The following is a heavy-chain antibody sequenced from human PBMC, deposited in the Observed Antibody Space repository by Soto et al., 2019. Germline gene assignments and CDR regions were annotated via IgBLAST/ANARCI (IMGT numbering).Heavy chain of an antibody. V-gene: IGHV4-59*01. Sequence: SETLSLTCTVSGGSISSYYWSWIRQTPGKGLEWIGYIYYTGSTKYNPSLKSRVSFSVDTSKNQFSLKLSSVTAADTAVYYCARYYCSGAICYNFDYWGQGTLVTVSS. D-gene: IGHD2-2*02. CDR3: ARYYCSGAICYNFDY. CDR2: IYYTGST. J-gene: IGHJ4*02. CDR1: GGSISSYY.